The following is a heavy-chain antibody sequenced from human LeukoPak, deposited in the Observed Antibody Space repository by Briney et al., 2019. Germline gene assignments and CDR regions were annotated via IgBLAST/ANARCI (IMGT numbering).Heavy chain of an antibody. V-gene: IGHV4-39*07. Sequence: SETLSLTCTVSGGSISSSSYYWGWIRQPPGKGLEWIGSIYYSGSTYYNPSLKSRVTISVDTSKNQFSLKLSSVTAADTAVYYCARDRRLTPADTAKGYWGQGTLVTVSS. D-gene: IGHD5-18*01. J-gene: IGHJ4*02. CDR2: IYYSGST. CDR3: ARDRRLTPADTAKGY. CDR1: GGSISSSSYY.